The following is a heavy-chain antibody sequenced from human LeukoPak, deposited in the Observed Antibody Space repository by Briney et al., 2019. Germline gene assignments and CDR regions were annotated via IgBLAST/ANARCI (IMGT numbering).Heavy chain of an antibody. Sequence: PGGSLRLSCAASGITFSNYAMSWVRQAPGKGLEWVSGISGSGGSTHYADSVKGRFTISRDNSKNTLYLQMNSLRAEDTAVYYCARSLGLMVYAFYYFDFWGQGSLVTVSS. D-gene: IGHD2-8*01. CDR2: ISGSGGST. J-gene: IGHJ4*02. CDR3: ARSLGLMVYAFYYFDF. CDR1: GITFSNYA. V-gene: IGHV3-23*01.